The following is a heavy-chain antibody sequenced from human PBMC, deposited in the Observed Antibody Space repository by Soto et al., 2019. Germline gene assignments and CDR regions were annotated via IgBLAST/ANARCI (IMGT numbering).Heavy chain of an antibody. J-gene: IGHJ4*02. CDR2: IYYSVST. CDR1: GGSISSYY. Sequence: SETLSLTCTVSGGSISSYYLSWIRQPPGKGLEWIGYIYYSVSTNYSTSLKTRLTISKDTSKNQVVLTMTNMDPVDTATYYCARIHYYDSSGPDYWGQGTLVTVSS. D-gene: IGHD3-22*01. CDR3: ARIHYYDSSGPDY. V-gene: IGHV4-59*01.